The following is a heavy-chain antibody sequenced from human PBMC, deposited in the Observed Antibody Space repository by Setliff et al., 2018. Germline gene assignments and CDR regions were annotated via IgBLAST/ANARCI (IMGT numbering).Heavy chain of an antibody. V-gene: IGHV4-39*07. J-gene: IGHJ4*02. CDR3: ARTDDYYNFYAY. Sequence: SETLSLTCTVSGASISSSSYYWAWIRQPPGRGLELIGSIFYGGSTYYNPSLKSRVTISIDASKNQFSLKLDSVIAADTAVYYCARTDDYYNFYAYWGQGTLVTVSS. D-gene: IGHD3-3*01. CDR2: IFYGGST. CDR1: GASISSSSYY.